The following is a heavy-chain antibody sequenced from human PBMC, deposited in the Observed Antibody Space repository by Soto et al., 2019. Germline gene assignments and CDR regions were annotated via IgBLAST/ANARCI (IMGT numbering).Heavy chain of an antibody. CDR2: ISYDGSNK. CDR1: GFTFSSYA. CDR3: ARGVSEGLQYMSDY. D-gene: IGHD4-4*01. J-gene: IGHJ4*02. Sequence: GGSLRLSCAASGFTFSSYAMHWVRQAPGKGLEWVAVISYDGSNKYYADSVKGRFTISRDNSKNTLYLQMNSLRAEDTAVYYCARGVSEGLQYMSDYWGQGTLVTVSS. V-gene: IGHV3-30-3*01.